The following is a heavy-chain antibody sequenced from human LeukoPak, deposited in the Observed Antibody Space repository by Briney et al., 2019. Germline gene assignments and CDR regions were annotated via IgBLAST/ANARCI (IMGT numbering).Heavy chain of an antibody. CDR1: GGTFSSYA. V-gene: IGHV1-69*06. Sequence: SVKVSCKASGGTFSSYAISWVRQAPGQGLEWMGGIIPIFGTANYAQKFQGRVTITADKSTSTAYMELSSLRSEDTAVYYCARDGYSYGSWFDPWGQGTLVTVSS. D-gene: IGHD5-18*01. J-gene: IGHJ5*02. CDR3: ARDGYSYGSWFDP. CDR2: IIPIFGTA.